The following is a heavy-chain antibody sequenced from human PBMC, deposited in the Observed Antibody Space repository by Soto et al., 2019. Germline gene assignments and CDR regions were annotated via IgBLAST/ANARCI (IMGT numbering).Heavy chain of an antibody. CDR2: IDWDDDK. D-gene: IGHD2-2*01. V-gene: IGHV2-70*01. J-gene: IGHJ6*02. CDR3: ARMSVVVPAAIYDDYYYYYGMDV. CDR1: GFSLSTSGMC. Sequence: SGPTLVNPTQTLTLTRTFSGFSLSTSGMCVSWIRQPPGKALEWLALIDWDDDKYYSTSLKTRLTISKDTSKNQVVLTMTNMDPVDTATYYCARMSVVVPAAIYDDYYYYYGMDVWGQGTTVTVSS.